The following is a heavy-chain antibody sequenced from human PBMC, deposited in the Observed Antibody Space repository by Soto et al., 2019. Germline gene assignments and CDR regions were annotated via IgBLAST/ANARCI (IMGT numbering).Heavy chain of an antibody. J-gene: IGHJ3*02. Sequence: ASVKVSCKASGYTFTSYGISWVRQAPGQGLEWMGWISAYNGNTNYAQKLQGRVTMTTDTSTSTAYMELRSLRSDDTAVYYCAGVFTGPNAFDIWGQGTMVTVSS. CDR3: AGVFTGPNAFDI. CDR2: ISAYNGNT. V-gene: IGHV1-18*01. CDR1: GYTFTSYG.